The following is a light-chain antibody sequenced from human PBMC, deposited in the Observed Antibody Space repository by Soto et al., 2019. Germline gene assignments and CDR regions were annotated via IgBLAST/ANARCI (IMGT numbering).Light chain of an antibody. V-gene: IGKV1-5*01. CDR3: QQYHSFSFT. CDR1: QSITYR. J-gene: IGKJ5*01. CDR2: DVF. Sequence: DIQMTQSPSSLSASVGDRVTITCRASQSITYRLAWYQQKPGRAPKLLIYDVFNLQSGVPSRFSGSGSGTEFTLTISSLQPDDSATYYCQQYHSFSFTFGQGTRLEIK.